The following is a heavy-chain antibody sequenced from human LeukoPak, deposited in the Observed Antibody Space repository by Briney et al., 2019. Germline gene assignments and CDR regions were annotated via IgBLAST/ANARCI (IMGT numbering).Heavy chain of an antibody. V-gene: IGHV3-9*01. CDR1: GLTFDAYA. CDR3: AKVPHYYGSGSYRDPGFDM. D-gene: IGHD3-10*01. J-gene: IGHJ3*02. Sequence: PGRSLRLSCAASGLTFDAYAMHWVRQVPGKGLEWVAGISRHSDSIGYGDSVKGRFSISRDTAKHSLYLQISSLRAEDTALYYCAKVPHYYGSGSYRDPGFDMWGQGTMVTVSS. CDR2: ISRHSDSI.